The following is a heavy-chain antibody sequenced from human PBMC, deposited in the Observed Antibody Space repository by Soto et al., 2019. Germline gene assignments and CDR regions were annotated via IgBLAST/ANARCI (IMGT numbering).Heavy chain of an antibody. CDR1: GYTFSTHA. V-gene: IGHV1-3*01. CDR3: ARGKGMEENYYYYGLDI. CDR2: INGGTGQT. Sequence: ASVKVSCKASGYTFSTHAMHWVRQAPGQSLEWMGWINGGTGQTKHSHRFQDRVTITRDASASTAYMELSSLRSEDTAVYYCARGKGMEENYYYYGLDIWGQGTTVTVSS. D-gene: IGHD1-1*01. J-gene: IGHJ6*02.